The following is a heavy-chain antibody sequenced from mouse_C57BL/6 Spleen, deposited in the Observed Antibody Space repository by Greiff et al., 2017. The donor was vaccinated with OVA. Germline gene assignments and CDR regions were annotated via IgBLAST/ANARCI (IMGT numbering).Heavy chain of an antibody. CDR2: IDPSDSYT. Sequence: QVQLQQSGAELVRPGTSVKLSCKASGYTFTSYWMHWVKQRPGQGLEWIGVIDPSDSYTNYNQKFKGKATLTVDTSSSTAYMQLSSLTSEDSAVYYCARVDYWGQGTTLTVSS. J-gene: IGHJ2*01. CDR1: GYTFTSYW. V-gene: IGHV1-59*01. CDR3: ARVDY.